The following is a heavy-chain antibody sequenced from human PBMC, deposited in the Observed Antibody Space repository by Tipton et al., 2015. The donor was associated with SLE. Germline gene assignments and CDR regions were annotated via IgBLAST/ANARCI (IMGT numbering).Heavy chain of an antibody. CDR1: GFTISTYA. CDR3: ARLFDSSGFYYTYYFEY. J-gene: IGHJ4*02. Sequence: SLRLSCAASGFTISTYAMTWVRQVPGKGLEWVANINEDGSQRYFGDSVRGRFAVSRDNAKNSMYLEMNNLRVEDTAAYHCARLFDSSGFYYTYYFEYWGQGTVVSVSS. CDR2: INEDGSQR. D-gene: IGHD3-22*01. V-gene: IGHV3-7*01.